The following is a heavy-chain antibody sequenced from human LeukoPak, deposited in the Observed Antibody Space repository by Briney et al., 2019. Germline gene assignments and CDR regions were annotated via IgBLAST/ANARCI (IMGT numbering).Heavy chain of an antibody. CDR1: GGPISSYY. Sequence: SETLSLTCTVSGGPISSYYWSWIRQPAGKGLEWIGRIYTSGSTNYNPSLKSRVTMSADTSKNQFSLNLSSVTAADTAVYYCAKEKYYYDSSGYYYAPFDYWGQGTLVTVSS. CDR2: IYTSGST. D-gene: IGHD3-22*01. CDR3: AKEKYYYDSSGYYYAPFDY. V-gene: IGHV4-4*07. J-gene: IGHJ4*02.